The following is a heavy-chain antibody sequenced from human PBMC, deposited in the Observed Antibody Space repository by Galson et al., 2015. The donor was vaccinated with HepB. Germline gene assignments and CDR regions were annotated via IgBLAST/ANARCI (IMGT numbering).Heavy chain of an antibody. D-gene: IGHD5-18*01. V-gene: IGHV1-24*01. CDR1: GYTLTELS. Sequence: SVKVSCKVSGYTLTELSMHWVRQAPGKGLEWMGGFDPEDGETIYAQKFQGRVTMTEDTSTDTAYMELSSLRSEDMAVYYCATAGWDTAMGMDYYYYGMDVWGQGTTVTVSS. CDR3: ATAGWDTAMGMDYYYYGMDV. J-gene: IGHJ6*02. CDR2: FDPEDGET.